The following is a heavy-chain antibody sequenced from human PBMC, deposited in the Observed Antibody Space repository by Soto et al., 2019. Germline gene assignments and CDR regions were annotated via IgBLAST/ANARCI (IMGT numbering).Heavy chain of an antibody. CDR1: GGSIGSRDYY. CDR3: ARVEVSSVSLDY. Sequence: QVQVQESGPGLVKPSQTLSLKCSVSGGSIGSRDYYWSWIRQHPEKGLEWIGSIYYNGNTDYNPSLRGRPTMSLDTSMNEFSLKLTSVTAADTAVYYCARVEVSSVSLDYWGQGTLVTVSS. CDR2: IYYNGNT. V-gene: IGHV4-31*02. J-gene: IGHJ4*02. D-gene: IGHD3-22*01.